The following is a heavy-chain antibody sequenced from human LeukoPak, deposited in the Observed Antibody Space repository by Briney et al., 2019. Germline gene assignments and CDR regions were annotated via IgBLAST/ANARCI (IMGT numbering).Heavy chain of an antibody. J-gene: IGHJ3*02. Sequence: GSSVKVSCKASGGTFSSYAISWVRQAPGQGLGWMGGIIPIFGTANYAQKLQGRVTITTDESTSTAYMELSSLRSEDTAVYYCARARIAAAGRAFDIWGQGTMVTVSS. D-gene: IGHD6-13*01. CDR1: GGTFSSYA. V-gene: IGHV1-69*05. CDR3: ARARIAAAGRAFDI. CDR2: IIPIFGTA.